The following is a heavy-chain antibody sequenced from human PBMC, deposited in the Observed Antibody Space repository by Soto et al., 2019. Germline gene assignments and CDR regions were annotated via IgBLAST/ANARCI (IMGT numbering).Heavy chain of an antibody. CDR2: IAYSGIT. CDR3: AIRTVCRTLDC. J-gene: IGHJ4*02. CDR1: WGSVRSDNYY. V-gene: IGHV4-61*01. Sequence: SETLSLTCTVSWGSVRSDNYYWIWIRQPPGKGLEYIGYIAYSGITNYNPSLKSRVTISVDTPKNQFSLKVPSMTAANTAVHYCAIRTVCRTLDCWGPGTMVTLSS.